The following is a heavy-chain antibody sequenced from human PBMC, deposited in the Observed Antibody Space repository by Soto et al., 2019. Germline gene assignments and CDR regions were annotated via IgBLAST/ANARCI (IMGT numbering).Heavy chain of an antibody. CDR1: GYTFTSYD. CDR3: ARYLYCSGGSCYRRFDY. D-gene: IGHD2-15*01. V-gene: IGHV1-8*01. CDR2: MNPNSGNT. Sequence: ASVKFSCKASGYTFTSYDINWVRQATGQGLEWMGWMNPNSGNTGYAQKFQGRVTMTRNTSISTAYMELSSLRSEDTAVYYCARYLYCSGGSCYRRFDYWGQGTLVTVSS. J-gene: IGHJ4*02.